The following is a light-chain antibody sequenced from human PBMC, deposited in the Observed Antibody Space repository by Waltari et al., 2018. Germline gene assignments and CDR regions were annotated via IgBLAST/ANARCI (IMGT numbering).Light chain of an antibody. V-gene: IGKV2D-29*01. J-gene: IGKJ4*01. CDR2: EVS. CDR3: MQSIQLPLT. Sequence: DLVMTQTPLSLSVTPGQSASISCKSSQSLVHSDGKTHLYWYVQRPGQPPQLLIYEVSNRFSGVPDRFSGSGSGTEFTLQIGRVEADDVGVYYCMQSIQLPLTFGGGTKVEIK. CDR1: QSLVHSDGKTH.